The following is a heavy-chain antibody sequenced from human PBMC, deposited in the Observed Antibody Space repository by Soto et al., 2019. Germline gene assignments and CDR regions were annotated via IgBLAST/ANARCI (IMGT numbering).Heavy chain of an antibody. J-gene: IGHJ4*02. D-gene: IGHD2-2*01. CDR2: IWYDGSNK. CDR1: GFTFSSYG. Sequence: GGSLRLSCAASGFTFSSYGMHWVRQAPGKGLEWVAVIWYDGSNKYYADSVKGRFTISRDNSKNTLYLQMNSLRAEDTAVYYCAKDWIVPAAIVADWGQGTLVTVSS. V-gene: IGHV3-33*03. CDR3: AKDWIVPAAIVAD.